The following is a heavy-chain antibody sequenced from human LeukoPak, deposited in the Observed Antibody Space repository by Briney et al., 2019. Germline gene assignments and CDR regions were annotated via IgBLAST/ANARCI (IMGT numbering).Heavy chain of an antibody. J-gene: IGHJ5*02. D-gene: IGHD2-2*01. CDR3: ARDLGYCSSTSCYPWFDP. Sequence: ASVKVSCKASGYTFTGYYMHWVRQAPGQGLEWMGWINPNSGGTNYAQKFQGRVTMTRDTSISTAYVELSRLRSDDTAVYYCARDLGYCSSTSCYPWFDPWGQGTLVTVSS. CDR1: GYTFTGYY. V-gene: IGHV1-2*02. CDR2: INPNSGGT.